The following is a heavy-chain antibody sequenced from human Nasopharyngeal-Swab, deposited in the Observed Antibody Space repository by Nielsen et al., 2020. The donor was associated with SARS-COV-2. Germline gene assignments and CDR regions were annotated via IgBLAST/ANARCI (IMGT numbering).Heavy chain of an antibody. CDR2: IYHSGNT. V-gene: IGHV4-4*02. Sequence: SETLSLTCVVSGGSISSSNWWSWVRQPPGKGLQWIGEIYHSGNTNYNPSLESRVTISVDKSKNQFSLRLSSVTAADTAVYYCARGRGTRELWFDGFDIWGQGTMVSVSS. CDR3: ARGRGTRELWFDGFDI. D-gene: IGHD3-10*01. CDR1: GGSISSSNW. J-gene: IGHJ3*02.